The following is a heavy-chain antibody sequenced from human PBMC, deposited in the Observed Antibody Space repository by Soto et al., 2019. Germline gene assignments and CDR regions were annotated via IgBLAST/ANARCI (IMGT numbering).Heavy chain of an antibody. D-gene: IGHD1-7*01. Sequence: QVQLVQSGAEVKKPGASVKVSCKASGYTFTSYYMHWVRQAPGQGLEWMGIINPSGGSTSYAQKCEGRVTMTRDTSTSTVYMELSSLRSEDTAVYYCARVRRITGTTQDNWFDPWGQGTLVTVSS. CDR3: ARVRRITGTTQDNWFDP. CDR1: GYTFTSYY. V-gene: IGHV1-46*01. CDR2: INPSGGST. J-gene: IGHJ5*02.